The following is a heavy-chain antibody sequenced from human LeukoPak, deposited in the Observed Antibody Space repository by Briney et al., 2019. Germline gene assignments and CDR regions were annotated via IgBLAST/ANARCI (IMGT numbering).Heavy chain of an antibody. CDR2: IYYSGST. V-gene: IGHV4-31*03. J-gene: IGHJ6*02. CDR1: GGSISSGGYY. Sequence: PSQTLSLTCTVSGGSISSGGYYWSWIRQHPGKGLEWIGYIYYSGSTYYNPSLKSRVTISVDTSKSQFSLKLSSVTAADTAVYYCARESSGYDFPFYYYYGMDVWGQGTTVTVSS. D-gene: IGHD5-12*01. CDR3: ARESSGYDFPFYYYYGMDV.